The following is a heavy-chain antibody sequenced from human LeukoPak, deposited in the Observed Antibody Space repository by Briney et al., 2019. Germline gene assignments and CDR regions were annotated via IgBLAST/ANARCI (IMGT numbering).Heavy chain of an antibody. D-gene: IGHD1-14*01. V-gene: IGHV3-23*01. CDR1: GFTFSSYA. CDR3: GREILEPGKTLTY. CDR2: ISGSGGST. J-gene: IGHJ4*02. Sequence: PGGSLRLSCAASGFTFSSYAMSWVRQAPGKGLEWVSAISGSGGSTYYADSVKGRFTISRDNSKNTLYLQMNSLRVEDTAVYYCGREILEPGKTLTYWGQRSLITVSS.